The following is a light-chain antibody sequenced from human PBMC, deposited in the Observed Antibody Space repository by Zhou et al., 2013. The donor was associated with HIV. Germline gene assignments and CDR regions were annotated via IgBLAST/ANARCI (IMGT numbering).Light chain of an antibody. J-gene: IGLJ2*01. V-gene: IGLV1-40*01. Sequence: QSVLTQPPSLSGAPGQRVTISCTGSSSNIGALYDVHWYQQLPGTAPKLLIFANTRRPSGVPDRFSGSKSGASASLAITGLQAEDESDYYCGSYAGSSIWIFGGGTKLTVL. CDR1: SSNIGALYD. CDR3: GSYAGSSIWI. CDR2: ANT.